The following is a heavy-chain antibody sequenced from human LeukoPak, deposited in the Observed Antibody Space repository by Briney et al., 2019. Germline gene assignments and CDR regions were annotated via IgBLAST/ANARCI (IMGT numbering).Heavy chain of an antibody. CDR3: ARDGGTTDFDY. Sequence: GGSLRLTCAASGFTLRSYAMSWVRQAPGKGLEWVSYISSSSSTIYYADSVKGRFTISRDNAKNSLYLQMNSLRAEDTAVYYCARDGGTTDFDYWGQGTLVTVSS. CDR1: GFTLRSYA. D-gene: IGHD1-7*01. V-gene: IGHV3-48*04. J-gene: IGHJ4*02. CDR2: ISSSSSTI.